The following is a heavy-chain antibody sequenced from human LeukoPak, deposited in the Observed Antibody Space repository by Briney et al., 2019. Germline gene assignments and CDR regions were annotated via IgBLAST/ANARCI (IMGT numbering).Heavy chain of an antibody. Sequence: GGSLRLSCAASGFTFSSYEMNWVRQAPGKGLEWVSYISSSGSTIYYADSVKGRFTISRDNSKNTLYLQMNSLRAEDTAVYYCAKSPTTVTTFGVVFDYWGQGTLVTVSS. J-gene: IGHJ4*02. V-gene: IGHV3-48*03. D-gene: IGHD4-17*01. CDR2: ISSSGSTI. CDR3: AKSPTTVTTFGVVFDY. CDR1: GFTFSSYE.